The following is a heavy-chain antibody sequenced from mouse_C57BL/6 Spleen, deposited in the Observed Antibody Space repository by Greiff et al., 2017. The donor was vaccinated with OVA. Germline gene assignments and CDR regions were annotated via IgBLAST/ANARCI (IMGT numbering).Heavy chain of an antibody. CDR3: ARDGLDYDAPCWYFDV. CDR1: GYTFTSYW. V-gene: IGHV1-55*01. CDR2: LYPGSGST. D-gene: IGHD2-4*01. J-gene: IGHJ1*03. Sequence: VQLQQPGAELVKPGASVKMSCKASGYTFTSYWITWVKQRPGQGLEWIGDLYPGSGSTNYNEKFKSKATMTVDTSSSTAYLQLSSLTSDDSAVYYGARDGLDYDAPCWYFDVWGTGTTVTVSS.